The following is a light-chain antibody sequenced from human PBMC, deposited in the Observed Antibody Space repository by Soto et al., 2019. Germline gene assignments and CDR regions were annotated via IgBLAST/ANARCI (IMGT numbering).Light chain of an antibody. J-gene: IGLJ1*01. CDR2: EGS. V-gene: IGLV2-23*01. CDR3: CSYAGSRTYV. CDR1: SSDVGSYNL. Sequence: SALTQPASVSGSPGQSITISCTGTSSDVGSYNLVSWYQQHPGKAPKLMIYEGSKRPSGVSNRFSGSKSGNTASLTISGLQAEDEADYYCCSYAGSRTYVFGTGTKVNGL.